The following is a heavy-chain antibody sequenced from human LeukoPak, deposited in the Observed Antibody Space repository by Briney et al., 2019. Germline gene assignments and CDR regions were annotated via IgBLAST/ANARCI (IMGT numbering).Heavy chain of an antibody. Sequence: GGSLRLSCAASGFTFSSYWMSWVRQAPGKGLEWVSGISGSDASTFYADSVMGRFTISRDNSMNTLYLQMNNVRAEDAAIYFCARRGSEWNSYFYPMDVWGQGTTVTVSS. CDR2: ISGSDAST. CDR3: ARRGSEWNSYFYPMDV. V-gene: IGHV3-23*01. CDR1: GFTFSSYW. D-gene: IGHD3-3*01. J-gene: IGHJ6*02.